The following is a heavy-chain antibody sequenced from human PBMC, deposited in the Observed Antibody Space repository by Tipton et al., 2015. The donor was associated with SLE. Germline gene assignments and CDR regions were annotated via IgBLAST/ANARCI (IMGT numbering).Heavy chain of an antibody. Sequence: TLSLTCTVSGGSISSYYWNWIRQPPGKGLEWIGYIYYSGSTNYNPSLKSRVTISVDTSKNQFSLKLSSVTAADTAVYYCARHAPGWFDPWGQGTLVTVSS. J-gene: IGHJ5*02. D-gene: IGHD7-27*01. CDR2: IYYSGST. V-gene: IGHV4-59*08. CDR1: GGSISSYY. CDR3: ARHAPGWFDP.